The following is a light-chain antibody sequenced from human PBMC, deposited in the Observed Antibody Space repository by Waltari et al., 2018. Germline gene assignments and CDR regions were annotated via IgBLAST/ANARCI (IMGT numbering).Light chain of an antibody. CDR1: GSDVGSYRL. V-gene: IGLV2-23*01. CDR3: CSYAGSNSWV. CDR2: EGS. J-gene: IGLJ3*02. Sequence: QSALTQPASVSGFPGQSITIPCSGTGSDVGSYRLVSWYQKQPGKAPKLIIYEGSERPSGVSSRFSGAKSGDTASLTISGLQPEDEADYYCCSYAGSNSWVFGGGTKLTVL.